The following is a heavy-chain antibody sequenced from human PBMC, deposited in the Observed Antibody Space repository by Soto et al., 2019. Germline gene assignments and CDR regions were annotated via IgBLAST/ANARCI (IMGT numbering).Heavy chain of an antibody. V-gene: IGHV3-23*01. D-gene: IGHD5-12*01. CDR2: ISGSGGST. J-gene: IGHJ4*02. CDR3: AKVSLGGSSFDY. CDR1: GFTFSSYA. Sequence: GESLKISCAASGFTFSSYAMSWVRQAPGKGLEWVSAISGSGGSTYYADSVKGRFTISRDNSKNTLYLQMNSLRAEDTAVYYCAKVSLGGSSFDYWGQGTLVTVSS.